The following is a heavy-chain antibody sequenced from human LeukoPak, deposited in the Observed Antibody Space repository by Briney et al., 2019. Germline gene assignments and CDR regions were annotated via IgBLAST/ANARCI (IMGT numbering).Heavy chain of an antibody. CDR2: INPSDGST. V-gene: IGHV1-46*01. CDR1: GYSFTYHY. J-gene: IGHJ4*02. Sequence: GASVKVSCKASGYSFTYHYMHWLRQAPGQGLEWIGIINPSDGSTTYAQKFQGRVTMTRDMSTSTVYMELSSLRSEDTAVYYCAREGSSGYYFDYWGQGTLVTVSS. D-gene: IGHD3-22*01. CDR3: AREGSSGYYFDY.